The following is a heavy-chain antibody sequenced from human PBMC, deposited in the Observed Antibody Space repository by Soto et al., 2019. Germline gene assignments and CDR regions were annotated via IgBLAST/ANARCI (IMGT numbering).Heavy chain of an antibody. CDR2: RNPKTAAT. CDR3: ARVKCGLDYCGGMDV. V-gene: IGHV1-2*02. CDR1: GYTFSGYF. D-gene: IGHD4-17*01. J-gene: IGHJ6*02. Sequence: QVQLVQSGAEVRKSGASVKVSCRASGYTFSGYFIQWLRQAPRQGLELVAWRNPKTAATNYAKKFQDRVTVTSDTSFSTAYLELTRLRPDDTAVYCCARVKCGLDYCGGMDVWGQGTAVSVSS.